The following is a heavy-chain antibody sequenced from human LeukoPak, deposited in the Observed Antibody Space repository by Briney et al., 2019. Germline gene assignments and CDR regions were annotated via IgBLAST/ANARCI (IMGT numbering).Heavy chain of an antibody. CDR1: GGSISTYY. CDR3: ARGHKRLAAAAYDY. CDR2: INHSGST. Sequence: PSETLSLTCTVSGGSISTYYWSWIRQPPGKGLEWIGEINHSGSTNYNPSLKSRVTISVDTSKNQFSLKLSSVTAADTAVYYCARGHKRLAAAAYDYWGQGTLVTVSS. D-gene: IGHD6-13*01. J-gene: IGHJ4*02. V-gene: IGHV4-34*01.